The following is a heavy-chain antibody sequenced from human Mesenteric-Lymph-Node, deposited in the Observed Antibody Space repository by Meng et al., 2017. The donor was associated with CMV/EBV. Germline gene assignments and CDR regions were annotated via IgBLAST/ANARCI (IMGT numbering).Heavy chain of an antibody. D-gene: IGHD3-9*01. J-gene: IGHJ4*02. CDR3: ATPYRYFDWLLSY. CDR2: FDPEDGET. CDR1: GYTLTELS. V-gene: IGHV1-24*01. Sequence: CKGSGYTLTELSMHWVRQAPGKGLEWMGGFDPEDGETIYAQKFQGRVTMTEDTSTDTAYMELSSLRSEDTAVYYCATPYRYFDWLLSYWGQGTLVTVSS.